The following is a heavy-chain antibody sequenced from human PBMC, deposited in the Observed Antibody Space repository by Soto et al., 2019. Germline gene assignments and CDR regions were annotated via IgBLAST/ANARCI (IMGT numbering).Heavy chain of an antibody. Sequence: QVQLVQSGAEVKKPGASVKVSCKASGYTFTSYDINWVRQATGQGLEWMGWMNPTSGNTGYAQKFQGRVTMTRNTSISTAYMELSSLRSEDTAVYYCARRDCSSTSCPDGMDVWGQGTTVTVSS. D-gene: IGHD2-2*01. CDR2: MNPTSGNT. V-gene: IGHV1-8*01. CDR3: ARRDCSSTSCPDGMDV. J-gene: IGHJ6*02. CDR1: GYTFTSYD.